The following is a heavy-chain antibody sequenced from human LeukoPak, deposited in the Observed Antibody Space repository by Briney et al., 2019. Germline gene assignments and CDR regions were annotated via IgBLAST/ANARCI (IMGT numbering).Heavy chain of an antibody. J-gene: IGHJ4*02. Sequence: SATLSLTCTVSGVSITSSDYYWAWIRQPPGKGLEWIGSFFYSVNTYNNPSLKSRVTISMDASNNQLSLKLHYVAAADTAVYYCARGRNWNFLSHFDYWGQGALVTVSS. CDR1: GVSITSSDYY. V-gene: IGHV4-39*07. D-gene: IGHD1-1*01. CDR3: ARGRNWNFLSHFDY. CDR2: FFYSVNT.